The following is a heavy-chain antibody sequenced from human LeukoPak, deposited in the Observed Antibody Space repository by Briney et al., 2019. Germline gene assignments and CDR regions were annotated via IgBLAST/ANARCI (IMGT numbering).Heavy chain of an antibody. V-gene: IGHV3-72*01. CDR3: ATSTDWALDH. D-gene: IGHD3-9*01. Sequence: PGGSLRLSCAASGFTFSSYEMNWVRQAPGKGLEWLGRVRNRVESDRTEYAASVQGRFTISRDNSRNTVYLQMNSLRTEDTAVYYCATSTDWALDHWGQGTLVAVSS. J-gene: IGHJ4*01. CDR2: VRNRVESDRT. CDR1: GFTFSSYE.